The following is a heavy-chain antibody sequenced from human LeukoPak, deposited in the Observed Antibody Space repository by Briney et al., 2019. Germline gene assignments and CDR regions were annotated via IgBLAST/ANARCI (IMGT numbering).Heavy chain of an antibody. CDR1: GFTFTTYA. J-gene: IGHJ4*02. CDR2: ISGSGGST. V-gene: IGHV3-23*01. Sequence: GGSLRLSCAASGFTFTTYAMSWVRQAPGKGLEWVSSISGSGGSTYYADSVEGRFTISRDNSKNTLYLQMNSLRAEDTAVYYCARDRETWYFDFWGQGTLVTVSS. CDR3: ARDRETWYFDF.